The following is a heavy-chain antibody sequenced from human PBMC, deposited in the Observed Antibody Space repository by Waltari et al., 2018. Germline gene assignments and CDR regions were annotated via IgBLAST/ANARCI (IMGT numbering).Heavy chain of an antibody. CDR2: RRQDGSEK. D-gene: IGHD2-2*01. V-gene: IGHV3-7*01. J-gene: IGHJ4*02. CDR3: ARSSSTEFDS. CDR1: GFTVSSYW. Sequence: ETHLVESGGGLVQPGGSLRLSCAASGFTVSSYWMTWVRQAPGKGLEWVANRRQDGSEKYYVDSVKGRFTISRDNAKNSLYLQMNSLKADDTAVYYCARSSSTEFDSWGQGTLVTVSS.